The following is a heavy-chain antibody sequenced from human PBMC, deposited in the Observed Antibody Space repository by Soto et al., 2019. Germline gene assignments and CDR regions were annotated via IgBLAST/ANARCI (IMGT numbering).Heavy chain of an antibody. CDR3: ARGTDIVVVPAAIGGAFDI. V-gene: IGHV4-34*01. CDR1: GGSFSGYY. D-gene: IGHD2-2*02. J-gene: IGHJ3*02. Sequence: SETLSLTCTVYGGSFSGYYWSWIRQPPGKGLEWIGEINHSGSTNYNPSLKSRVTISVDTSKNQFSLKLSSVTAADTAVYYCARGTDIVVVPAAIGGAFDIWGQRTMVT. CDR2: INHSGST.